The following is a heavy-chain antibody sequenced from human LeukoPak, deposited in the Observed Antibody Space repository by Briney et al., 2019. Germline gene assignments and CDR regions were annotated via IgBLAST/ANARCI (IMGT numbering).Heavy chain of an antibody. CDR1: GGSISSSSYY. CDR3: ARVGRFERLLPPEDAFDI. J-gene: IGHJ3*02. Sequence: SETLSLTCTVSGGSISSSSYYWSWIRQPAGKGLEWIGRIYTSGSTNYNPSLKSRVTMSVDTSKNQFSLKLSSVTAADTAVYYCARVGRFERLLPPEDAFDIWGQGTMVTVSS. V-gene: IGHV4-61*02. D-gene: IGHD1-1*01. CDR2: IYTSGST.